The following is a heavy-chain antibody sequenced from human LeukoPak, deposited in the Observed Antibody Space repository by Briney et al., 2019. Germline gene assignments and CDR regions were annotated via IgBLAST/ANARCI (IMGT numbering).Heavy chain of an antibody. Sequence: SETLSLTCAVSGGSISSGGYSWSWIRQPPGKGLEWIGYINHSGSTNYNPSLKSRVTISVDTSKNQFSLKLSSVTAADTAVYYCARGLRRDGYFYYYYGMDVWGQGTTVTVSS. CDR2: INHSGST. CDR1: GGSISSGGYS. J-gene: IGHJ6*02. V-gene: IGHV4-30-2*01. CDR3: ARGLRRDGYFYYYYGMDV. D-gene: IGHD5-24*01.